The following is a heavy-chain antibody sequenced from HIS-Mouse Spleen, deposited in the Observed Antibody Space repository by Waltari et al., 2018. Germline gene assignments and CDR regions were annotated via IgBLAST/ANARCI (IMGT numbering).Heavy chain of an antibody. V-gene: IGHV4-39*07. CDR3: ARSRTGGWYFDL. CDR1: GGSISSSSYY. J-gene: IGHJ2*01. Sequence: QLQLQESGPGLVKPSETLSLTCTVSGGSISSSSYYWGWIRQPPGKGLEWIGSIYYSGGTYYTPAVKSRVTISVDTSKNQFSLKLSSVTAADTAVYYCARSRTGGWYFDLWGRGTLVTVSS. D-gene: IGHD7-27*01. CDR2: IYYSGGT.